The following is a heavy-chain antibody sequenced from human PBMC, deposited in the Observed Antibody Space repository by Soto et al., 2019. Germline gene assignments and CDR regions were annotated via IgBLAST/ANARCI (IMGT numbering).Heavy chain of an antibody. D-gene: IGHD3-22*01. CDR1: GGSFSGYY. V-gene: IGHV4-34*01. CDR2: INHSGST. Sequence: QVQLQQWGAGLLKPSETLSLTCAVYGGSFSGYYWSWIRQPPGKGLEWIGEINHSGSTNYNPSLKRRVTISVDTSKNQFSLKLSSVTGADTAVYYCARGWDYYDSSGPLGNWGQGTLVTVSS. J-gene: IGHJ4*02. CDR3: ARGWDYYDSSGPLGN.